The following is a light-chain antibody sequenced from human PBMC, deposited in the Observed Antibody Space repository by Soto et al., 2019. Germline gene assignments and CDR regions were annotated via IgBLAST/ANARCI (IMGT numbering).Light chain of an antibody. CDR1: QSVSSNN. V-gene: IGKV3-20*01. CDR2: GGS. CDR3: QQYGSSPLT. Sequence: VLPQSPGPLYLSPGERATLSCRASQSVSSNNLAWYQQKPGQAPRLLIYGGSSRDTGIPDRFSGSGSGTDFTLTINRLEPEDFAVYYCQQYGSSPLTFGGGTKVDIK. J-gene: IGKJ4*01.